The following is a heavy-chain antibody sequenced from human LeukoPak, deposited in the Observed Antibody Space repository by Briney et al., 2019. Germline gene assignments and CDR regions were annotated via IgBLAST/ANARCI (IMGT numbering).Heavy chain of an antibody. CDR1: GFTFSNAW. CDR3: NTAGNSGSYYFDY. D-gene: IGHD1-26*01. V-gene: IGHV3-15*01. J-gene: IGHJ4*02. CDR2: IKSKIDGGTT. Sequence: PGGSLRLSCAASGFTFSNAWISWVRQAPGKGLEWVGRIKSKIDGGTTDYAAPVKGRFTISRDDSKNTLYLQMNSLKTEDTAVYYCNTAGNSGSYYFDYWGQGTLVTVSS.